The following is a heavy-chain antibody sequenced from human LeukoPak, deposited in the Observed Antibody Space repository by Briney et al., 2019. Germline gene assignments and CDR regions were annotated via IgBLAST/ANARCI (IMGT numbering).Heavy chain of an antibody. J-gene: IGHJ4*02. Sequence: GGSLRLSCAASGFTFSSYEINWVRQAPGKGLEWVSSITSPVGRIYYADSLKGRITISRDNARSSLYLQMNSLTAEDTAVYYCATDGRSSGWYGFDYWGLGTLVTVSS. V-gene: IGHV3-21*01. CDR3: ATDGRSSGWYGFDY. D-gene: IGHD6-19*01. CDR2: ITSPVGRI. CDR1: GFTFSSYE.